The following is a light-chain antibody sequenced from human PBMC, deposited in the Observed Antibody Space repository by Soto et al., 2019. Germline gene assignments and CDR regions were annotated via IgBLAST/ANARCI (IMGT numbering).Light chain of an antibody. V-gene: IGLV2-14*03. J-gene: IGLJ1*01. CDR1: SSEVCGYNY. CDR3: SSYTTSNTRQIV. CDR2: DVT. Sequence: QSALTQPASVSGSPGQSITNSCTGTSSEVCGYNYVSWYQHHPGKAPKLIIYDVTNRPSGVSNPFSGSKSGNTASLTISGLQPEDEADYYCSSYTTSNTRQIVFGTGTKVTVL.